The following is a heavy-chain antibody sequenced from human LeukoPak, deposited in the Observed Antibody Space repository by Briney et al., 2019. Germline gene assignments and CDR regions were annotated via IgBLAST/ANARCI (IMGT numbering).Heavy chain of an antibody. J-gene: IGHJ4*02. CDR1: GFTFRSYA. CDR3: AKLRPTGIAAAGTPDY. CDR2: ISSSGDST. V-gene: IGHV3-23*01. Sequence: PGGTLRLSCAASGFTFRSYAMSWVRQAPGKGLEWVSAISSSGDSTYYADSVKGRFTISRDNSKNTLYLQMNSLRAEDTAMYYCAKLRPTGIAAAGTPDYWGQGTLVTVSS. D-gene: IGHD6-13*01.